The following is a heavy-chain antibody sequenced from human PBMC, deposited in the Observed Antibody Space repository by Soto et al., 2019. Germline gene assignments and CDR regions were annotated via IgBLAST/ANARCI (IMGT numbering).Heavy chain of an antibody. CDR3: NSYPDFWGGHTPL. D-gene: IGHD3-3*01. Sequence: GGSLRLSCAASGFTFSSYWMSWVRQAPGKGLEWVANIKQDGSEKYYVDSVKGRFTISRDNAKNSLYLQMNSLRAEDTAVYYCNSYPDFWGGHTPLWGQGTLVTVSS. J-gene: IGHJ4*02. CDR1: GFTFSSYW. CDR2: IKQDGSEK. V-gene: IGHV3-7*03.